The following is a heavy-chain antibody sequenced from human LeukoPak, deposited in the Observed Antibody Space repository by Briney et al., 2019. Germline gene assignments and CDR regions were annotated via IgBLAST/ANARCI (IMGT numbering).Heavy chain of an antibody. J-gene: IGHJ4*02. Sequence: SETLSLTCAVYGGSFSGYYWSWIRQPPGKGLEWIGEINHSGGTNYNPSLKSRVIISVDTSKNQFSLKVTSVTAADTAVYYCARGELQYSSGRYAVRVLDYWGQGTLVTVSS. CDR3: ARGELQYSSGRYAVRVLDY. CDR2: INHSGGT. D-gene: IGHD6-19*01. V-gene: IGHV4-34*01. CDR1: GGSFSGYY.